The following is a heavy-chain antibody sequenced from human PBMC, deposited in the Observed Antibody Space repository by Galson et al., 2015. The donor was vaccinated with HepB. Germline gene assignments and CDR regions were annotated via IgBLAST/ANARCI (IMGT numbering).Heavy chain of an antibody. CDR1: GFTFSDYY. J-gene: IGHJ3*02. Sequence: SLRLSCAASGFTFSDYYMSWIRQAPGKGLEWVSYISSSSNYTNYADSVKGRFTISRDNAKNSLYLQMNSLRAEDTAAYYCAKTRDGYNSDDAFDIWGQGTMVTVSS. CDR2: ISSSSNYT. V-gene: IGHV3-11*06. D-gene: IGHD5-24*01. CDR3: AKTRDGYNSDDAFDI.